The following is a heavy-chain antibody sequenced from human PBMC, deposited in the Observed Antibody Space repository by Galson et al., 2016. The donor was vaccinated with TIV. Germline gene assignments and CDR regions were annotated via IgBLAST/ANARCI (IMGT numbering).Heavy chain of an antibody. CDR1: GDTFKNFT. Sequence: SVKVSCKASGDTFKNFTFAWVRQAPGQGLQWMGRIIPTLKTTNYARQFQGRLTITADWSTSSTNMELTSLTSVDTAIYFCGRFWNGYYIDFWGQGTLITVSS. CDR3: GRFWNGYYIDF. D-gene: IGHD3-3*01. V-gene: IGHV1-69*08. J-gene: IGHJ4*02. CDR2: IIPTLKTT.